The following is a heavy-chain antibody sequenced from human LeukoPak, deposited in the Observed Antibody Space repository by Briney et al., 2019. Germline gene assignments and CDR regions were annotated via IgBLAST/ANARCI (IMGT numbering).Heavy chain of an antibody. Sequence: PGGSLRLSCAASGFSFSSYAMSWVRQAPGKGLEWVSAISGSGGSTYYADSVEGRFTISRDSSTNTLYLQMNSLRAEDTAVYYCAKAWASSGYYHFDYWGQGTLVTVSS. CDR3: AKAWASSGYYHFDY. J-gene: IGHJ4*02. D-gene: IGHD3-22*01. V-gene: IGHV3-23*01. CDR2: ISGSGGST. CDR1: GFSFSSYA.